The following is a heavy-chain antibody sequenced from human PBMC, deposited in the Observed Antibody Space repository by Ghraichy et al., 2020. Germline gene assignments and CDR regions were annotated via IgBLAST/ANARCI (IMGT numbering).Heavy chain of an antibody. V-gene: IGHV3-74*01. CDR1: GFTFSSYW. D-gene: IGHD3-22*01. CDR2: INSDGSST. Sequence: GGSLRLSCAASGFTFSSYWMHWVRQAPGKGLVWVSRINSDGSSTSYADSVKGRFTISRDNAKNTLYLQMNSLRAEDTAVYYCARFPDYYDSSHFRGYWGQGTLVTVSS. J-gene: IGHJ4*02. CDR3: ARFPDYYDSSHFRGY.